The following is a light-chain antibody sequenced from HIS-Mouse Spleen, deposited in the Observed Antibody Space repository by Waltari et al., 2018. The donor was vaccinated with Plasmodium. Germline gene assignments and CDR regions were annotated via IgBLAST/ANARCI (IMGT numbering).Light chain of an antibody. V-gene: IGLV2-23*01. CDR2: EGS. CDR1: RTDVGSSNL. CDR3: CSYAGSSTYV. Sequence: QSALTQPASVSGSPAQSITISFPGTRTDVGSSNLIPWYQQHPGKAPKLMIYEGSKRPSGVSNRFSGSKSGNTASLTISGLQAEDEADYYCCSYAGSSTYVFGTGTKVTVL. J-gene: IGLJ1*01.